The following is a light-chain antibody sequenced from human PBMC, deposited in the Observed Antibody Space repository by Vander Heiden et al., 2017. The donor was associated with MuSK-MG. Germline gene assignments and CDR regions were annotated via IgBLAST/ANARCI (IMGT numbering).Light chain of an antibody. V-gene: IGKV4-1*01. CDR3: QQYDSTPRT. CDR1: QSVLYSSNNKNY. J-gene: IGKJ1*01. CDR2: WAS. Sequence: DIVMTQSPDSLAVSLGERATINCKSNQSVLYSSNNKNYLAWYQQKPGQPPKLLIYWASTRESGVPDRFSGSGSGTDFTLTISSLQAEDVAVYYCQQYDSTPRTFGQGTKVEIK.